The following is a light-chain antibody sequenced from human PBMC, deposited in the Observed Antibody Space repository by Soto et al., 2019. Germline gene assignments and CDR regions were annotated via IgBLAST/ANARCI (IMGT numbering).Light chain of an antibody. CDR2: GAS. CDR3: QQYGTPHYT. J-gene: IGKJ3*01. Sequence: IVLTQSPGTLSLSPGERATLSCGASQSVTNNFLAWYQQKPGQAPRLLIYGASSRATGVPDRFSGSGSGTDFSLTISRLEPGDFAVYYCQQYGTPHYTFGHGTKVDIK. V-gene: IGKV3-20*01. CDR1: QSVTNNF.